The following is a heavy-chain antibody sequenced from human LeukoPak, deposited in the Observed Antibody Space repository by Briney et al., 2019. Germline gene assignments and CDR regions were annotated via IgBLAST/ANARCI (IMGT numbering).Heavy chain of an antibody. CDR3: AAGSSGWPSPLYPALDY. J-gene: IGHJ4*02. D-gene: IGHD6-19*01. V-gene: IGHV1-46*01. CDR2: INPSGGST. CDR1: GYTFTSYY. Sequence: ASVKVSCKASGYTFTSYYMHWVRQAPGQGLEWMGIINPSGGSTSYAQKFQGRVTMTEDTSTDTAYMELSSLRSEDTAVYYCAAGSSGWPSPLYPALDYWGQGTLVTVSS.